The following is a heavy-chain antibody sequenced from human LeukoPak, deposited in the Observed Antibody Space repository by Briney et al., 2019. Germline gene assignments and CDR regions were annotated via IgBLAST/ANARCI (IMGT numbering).Heavy chain of an antibody. D-gene: IGHD5-24*01. CDR2: INPGVGST. Sequence: ASVKVSCKESGYSLTDSYMHWVRQAPGQGLEWMGIINPGVGSTTYAQKFQDRVTMTRDTSTSTVYMELSSLRSEDTALYYCATHSPAGYATGYIRRLDYWGQGTLVTVSS. J-gene: IGHJ4*02. V-gene: IGHV1-46*01. CDR3: ATHSPAGYATGYIRRLDY. CDR1: GYSLTDSY.